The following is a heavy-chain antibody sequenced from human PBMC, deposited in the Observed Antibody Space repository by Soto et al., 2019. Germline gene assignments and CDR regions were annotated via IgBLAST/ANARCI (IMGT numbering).Heavy chain of an antibody. V-gene: IGHV4-31*03. Sequence: SETLSLTCTVSGDAIYIGGYYWTWIRQHPGKGLEWIGYIYHTGKTYYNPSLESRVTMSVDTSKNQFSLKLASVTAADTAVYYCARDGSSTPNLIAPWGQGTLVPVSS. CDR1: GDAIYIGGYY. J-gene: IGHJ5*02. CDR2: IYHTGKT. CDR3: ARDGSSTPNLIAP. D-gene: IGHD2-2*01.